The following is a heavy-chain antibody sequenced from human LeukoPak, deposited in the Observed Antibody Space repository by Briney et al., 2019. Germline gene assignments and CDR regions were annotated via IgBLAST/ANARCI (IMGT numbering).Heavy chain of an antibody. V-gene: IGHV4-59*01. Sequence: SETLSLTCTVSGGSISSYYWSWIRQPPGKGLEWIGYIYYSGSTNYNPSLKSRVTISVGTSKNQFSLKLSSVTAADTAVYYCARVVQGRTPGEKYYYYYYGMDVWGQGTTVTVSS. J-gene: IGHJ6*02. CDR2: IYYSGST. CDR3: ARVVQGRTPGEKYYYYYYGMDV. CDR1: GGSISSYY. D-gene: IGHD2-21*01.